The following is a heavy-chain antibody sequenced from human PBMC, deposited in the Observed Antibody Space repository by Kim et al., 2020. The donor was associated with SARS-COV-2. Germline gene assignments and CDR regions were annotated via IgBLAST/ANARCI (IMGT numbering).Heavy chain of an antibody. J-gene: IGHJ4*02. CDR2: IYYSGST. D-gene: IGHD3-3*01. CDR3: ARGRALDTYYDFWSGYYVPALFDY. V-gene: IGHV4-59*08. CDR1: GGSISSYY. Sequence: SETLSLTCTVSGGSISSYYWSWIRQPPGKGLEWIGYIYYSGSTNYNPSLKSRVTISVDTSKNQFSLKLSSVTAADTAVYYCARGRALDTYYDFWSGYYVPALFDYWGQGTLVTVSS.